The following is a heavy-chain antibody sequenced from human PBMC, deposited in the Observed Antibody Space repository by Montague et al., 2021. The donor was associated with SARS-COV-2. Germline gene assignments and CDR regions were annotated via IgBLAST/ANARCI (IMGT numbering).Heavy chain of an antibody. CDR3: ARSYYDILTNYYDAFDI. J-gene: IGHJ3*02. Sequence: PALVKPTKTLTLTCTLSGFSLSTSGMRASWIRQPPGKALEWLARIDWDDDKFYSTSLKTRLTISKDTSKNQVALTMTNMDPVDTATYYCARSYYDILTNYYDAFDIWGQGTMVTVSS. CDR2: IDWDDDK. V-gene: IGHV2-70*04. CDR1: GFSLSTSGMR. D-gene: IGHD3-9*01.